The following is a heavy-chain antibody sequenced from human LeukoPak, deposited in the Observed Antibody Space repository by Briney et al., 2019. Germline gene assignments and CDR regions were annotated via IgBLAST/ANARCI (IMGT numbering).Heavy chain of an antibody. CDR2: IYYSGST. Sequence: SETLSLTCTVSGGSISGHYWSWIRQPPRKGLEWIGDIYYSGSTNYNPSLKSRVTISVDTSKNQFSLKLSSVTAADTAVYYCARDRPGGDEYTHVHDIRGQGTMVTVSS. D-gene: IGHD2-21*02. CDR3: ARDRPGGDEYTHVHDI. J-gene: IGHJ3*02. CDR1: GGSISGHY. V-gene: IGHV4-59*11.